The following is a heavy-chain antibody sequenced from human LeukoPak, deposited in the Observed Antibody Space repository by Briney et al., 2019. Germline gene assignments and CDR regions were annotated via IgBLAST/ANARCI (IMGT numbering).Heavy chain of an antibody. CDR2: IIPIFGTA. CDR3: ARGSYSGYVSYYYYYMDV. D-gene: IGHD5-12*01. CDR1: GGTFSSYA. J-gene: IGHJ6*03. Sequence: SVKVSCKASGGTFSSYAISWVRQAPGQGLEWMGGIIPIFGTANYAQKFQGKVTITADKSTSTAYMELSSLRSEDTAVYYCARGSYSGYVSYYYYYMDVWGKGTTVTVSS. V-gene: IGHV1-69*06.